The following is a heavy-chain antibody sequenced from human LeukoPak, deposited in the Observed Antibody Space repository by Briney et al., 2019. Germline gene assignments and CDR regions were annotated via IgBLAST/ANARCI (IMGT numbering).Heavy chain of an antibody. CDR2: ISGDGGST. D-gene: IGHD6-19*01. Sequence: GGSLRLSCAAPGFIFHDYAIHWVRHAPGKGLEWVSLISGDGGSTFYADSVKGRFTISRDNSKNSLYLQMNSLRSDDTALYYCARESESSGWYDYWGQGTLVTVSS. J-gene: IGHJ4*02. CDR1: GFIFHDYA. V-gene: IGHV3-43*02. CDR3: ARESESSGWYDY.